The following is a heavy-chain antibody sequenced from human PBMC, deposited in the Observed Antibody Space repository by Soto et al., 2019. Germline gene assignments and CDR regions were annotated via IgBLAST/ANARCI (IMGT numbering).Heavy chain of an antibody. V-gene: IGHV3-33*01. CDR2: IWYDGSNE. D-gene: IGHD6-19*01. CDR1: GFTCSSYG. CDR3: ARDLRGSGCYDYSEY. Sequence: QVQLVESGGGVVQPGRSLRLSCAASGFTCSSYGMHWVRQAPGKGLEWVAVIWYDGSNENYADSVKGRFTISRGNSKNTLYLPRNSLRAEDTALEYCARDLRGSGCYDYSEYRGQGTLVTVSS. J-gene: IGHJ4*02.